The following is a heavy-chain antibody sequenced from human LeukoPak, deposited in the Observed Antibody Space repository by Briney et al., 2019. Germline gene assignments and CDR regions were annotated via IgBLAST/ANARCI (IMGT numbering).Heavy chain of an antibody. CDR3: ARANVVTSAASVYNWFEP. V-gene: IGHV3-48*01. D-gene: IGHD2-2*01. CDR2: ISGSGRAI. J-gene: IGHJ5*02. Sequence: PLGSLRLSSAASRFTLSSYNTNWGRQAPGAGLERVSYISGSGRAIYYADSVKGRFTTSTDTAKNSLYLQRKTLRAQGTAVCNFARANVVTSAASVYNWFEPWGQGTLVTVSS. CDR1: RFTLSSYN.